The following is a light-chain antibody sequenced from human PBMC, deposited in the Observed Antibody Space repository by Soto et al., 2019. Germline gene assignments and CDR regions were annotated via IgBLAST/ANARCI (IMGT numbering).Light chain of an antibody. Sequence: QSALTQPPSASGSPGQSVTISCTGSSSDVGGHNFVSWYQQHPGKAPKLMIYEGSKRPSGVSNRFSGSKSGNTASLTISGLQAEDEADYYCCSYAGSSTWVFGGGTQLTVL. CDR2: EGS. CDR3: CSYAGSSTWV. J-gene: IGLJ3*02. V-gene: IGLV2-23*01. CDR1: SSDVGGHNF.